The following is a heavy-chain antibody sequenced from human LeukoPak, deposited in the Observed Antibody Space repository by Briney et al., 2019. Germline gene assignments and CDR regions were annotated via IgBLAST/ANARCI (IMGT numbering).Heavy chain of an antibody. CDR1: GFTFSSYG. CDR3: ARDVFTTYDTGGGYFDY. J-gene: IGHJ4*02. V-gene: IGHV3-33*01. D-gene: IGHD3-22*01. Sequence: GGSLRLSCVVSGFTFSSYGMHWGRQAPGKGLEWVALIWYDGSNKYYADSVKGRFTISRDNSKNTLYLQMNSLRADDTAVYYCARDVFTTYDTGGGYFDYWGQGTLVTVSS. CDR2: IWYDGSNK.